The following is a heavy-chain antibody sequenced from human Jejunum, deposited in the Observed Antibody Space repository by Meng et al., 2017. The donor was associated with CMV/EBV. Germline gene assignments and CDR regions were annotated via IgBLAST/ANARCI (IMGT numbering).Heavy chain of an antibody. D-gene: IGHD3-3*02. V-gene: IGHV3-74*01. CDR1: FTFSRYW. Sequence: FTFSRYWMDWVRQVTGKGLVFVSRINGDGSTTTYVDSVKGRFTISRDNAKNTVNLEMNSLRAEDTAVYYCAREERLALPDYYGMDVWGQGTTVTVSS. CDR3: AREERLALPDYYGMDV. J-gene: IGHJ6*02. CDR2: INGDGSTT.